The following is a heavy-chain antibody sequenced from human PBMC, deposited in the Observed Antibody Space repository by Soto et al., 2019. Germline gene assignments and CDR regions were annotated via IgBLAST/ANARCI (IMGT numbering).Heavy chain of an antibody. D-gene: IGHD6-6*01. CDR2: ISISSSYI. Sequence: PGGSLRLSCAASGFTFSSYSMNWVRQAPGKGLEWVSSISISSSYIYYADSVKGRFTISRDNAKNSLYLQMNSLRAEDTAVYYCARDYSSSGGMDVWGQGTTVTVSS. CDR3: ARDYSSSGGMDV. V-gene: IGHV3-21*01. CDR1: GFTFSSYS. J-gene: IGHJ6*02.